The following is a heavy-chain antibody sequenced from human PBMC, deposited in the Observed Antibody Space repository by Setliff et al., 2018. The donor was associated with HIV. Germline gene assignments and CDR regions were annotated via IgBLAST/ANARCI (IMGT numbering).Heavy chain of an antibody. Sequence: SSETLSLTCTVSGGSISAYYWSWIRQPAGKGLEWIGRLYNSGNTDYSPSLKSRVTMSIDTSKSHVSLRLTSVTAADTAMYYCARTPKNYYDSRGYYWYFDLWGRGTLVTVSS. V-gene: IGHV4-4*07. CDR2: LYNSGNT. CDR3: ARTPKNYYDSRGYYWYFDL. J-gene: IGHJ2*01. D-gene: IGHD3-22*01. CDR1: GGSISAYY.